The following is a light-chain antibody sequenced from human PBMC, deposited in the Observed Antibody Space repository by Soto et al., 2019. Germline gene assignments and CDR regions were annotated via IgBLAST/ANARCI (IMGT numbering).Light chain of an antibody. V-gene: IGKV3-15*01. Sequence: EIVMTQSPATLSVSPGERATLSCRASQSVSGNLAWYQQKPGQAPRLLIYGASTRATGLPARFSGSGSGTEFTLTSSSLQSEDFALYYCQQYDHWPFTFGPGTKVDIK. J-gene: IGKJ3*01. CDR2: GAS. CDR3: QQYDHWPFT. CDR1: QSVSGN.